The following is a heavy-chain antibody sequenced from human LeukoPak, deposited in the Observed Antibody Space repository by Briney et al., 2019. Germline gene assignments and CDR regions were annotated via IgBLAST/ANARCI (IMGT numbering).Heavy chain of an antibody. V-gene: IGHV1-18*01. CDR3: ASLGEASYYYYYMDV. CDR2: ISTFNGNT. D-gene: IGHD3-10*01. J-gene: IGHJ6*03. CDR1: GYSFTNYG. Sequence: GASVKVSCKASGYSFTNYGISWVRQAPGQGLEWMGWISTFNGNTNYAQILQGRVTMTTDTSTRTAYMELSSLRSEDTAVYYCASLGEASYYYYYMDVWGKGTTVTVSS.